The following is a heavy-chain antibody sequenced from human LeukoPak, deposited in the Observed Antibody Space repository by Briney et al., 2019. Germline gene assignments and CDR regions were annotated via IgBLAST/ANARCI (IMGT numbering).Heavy chain of an antibody. CDR1: GFTFSRYA. Sequence: GGSLRLSCAASGFTFSRYAMHWVRQAPGKGPEWVAVISYDGNNKWYADSVKGRFTISRDNSENTLYLQMDSLRAEDTAVYYCARGDAIVLITGYYFDYWGQGTLVTVAS. CDR3: ARGDAIVLITGYYFDY. CDR2: ISYDGNNK. J-gene: IGHJ4*02. D-gene: IGHD3-22*01. V-gene: IGHV3-30*04.